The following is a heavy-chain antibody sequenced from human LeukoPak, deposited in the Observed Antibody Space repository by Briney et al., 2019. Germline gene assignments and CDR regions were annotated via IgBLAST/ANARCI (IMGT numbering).Heavy chain of an antibody. V-gene: IGHV3-43*02. CDR3: AKNSGYDFSLDY. Sequence: RGFLRLSCAASGFTFDDYAMHWVRQAPGKGLEWVSLISGDGGSTYYADSVKGRFTISRDNSKNSLYLQMNSLRTEDTALYYCAKNSGYDFSLDYWGQGTLVTVSS. J-gene: IGHJ4*02. CDR2: ISGDGGST. D-gene: IGHD5-12*01. CDR1: GFTFDDYA.